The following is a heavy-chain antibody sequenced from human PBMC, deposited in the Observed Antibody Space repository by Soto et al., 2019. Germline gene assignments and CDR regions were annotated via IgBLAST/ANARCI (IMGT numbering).Heavy chain of an antibody. CDR3: ARGYYTSWYWFDR. CDR1: GGSVSTGVHY. J-gene: IGHJ2*01. D-gene: IGHD6-13*01. CDR2: IYYSGST. V-gene: IGHV4-61*08. Sequence: QVQLQESGPGLVKPSETLSLTCTVSVSGGSVSTGVHYWSWIRQPPGKGLEWIGYIYYSGSTNCNPSLKSRVTISVDTSKNQFSLKLTSVTAADTAVYYCARGYYTSWYWFDRWGRGTLVTVSS.